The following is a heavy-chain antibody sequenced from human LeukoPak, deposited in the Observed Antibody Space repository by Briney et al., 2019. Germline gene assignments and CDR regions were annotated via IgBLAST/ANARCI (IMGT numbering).Heavy chain of an antibody. CDR2: IYSGGST. V-gene: IGHV3-53*01. CDR3: AAGFYYGSGFPYYYMDV. J-gene: IGHJ6*03. Sequence: GGSLRLSCAASGFTVSSNYMSWVRQAPGKGLEWVSVIYSGGSTYYADSVKGRFTISRDNSKNTLYLQMNSLRAEDTAVYYCAAGFYYGSGFPYYYMDVWGKGTTVTISS. CDR1: GFTVSSNY. D-gene: IGHD3-10*01.